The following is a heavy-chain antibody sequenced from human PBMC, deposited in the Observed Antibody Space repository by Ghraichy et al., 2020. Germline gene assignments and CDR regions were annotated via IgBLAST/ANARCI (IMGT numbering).Heavy chain of an antibody. CDR3: ARLRLAIFGVARYGMDV. D-gene: IGHD3-3*01. Sequence: SETLSLTCAVYGGSFSGYYWSWIRQPPGKGLEWIGEINHSGSTNYNPSLKSRVTISVDTSKNQFSLKLSSVTAADTAVYYCARLRLAIFGVARYGMDVWGQGTTVTVSS. CDR2: INHSGST. CDR1: GGSFSGYY. V-gene: IGHV4-34*01. J-gene: IGHJ6*02.